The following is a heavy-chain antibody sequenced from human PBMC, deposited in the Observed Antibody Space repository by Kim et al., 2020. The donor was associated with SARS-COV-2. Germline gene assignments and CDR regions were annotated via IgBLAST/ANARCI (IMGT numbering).Heavy chain of an antibody. CDR1: GFTFSSYR. CDR2: ISSSSSTI. J-gene: IGHJ6*02. V-gene: IGHV3-48*02. Sequence: GGSLRLSCAASGFTFSSYRMNWVRQAPGKGLEWVSYISSSSSTIYYADSVKGRFTISRDNAKNSLYLQMNSLRDEDTAVYYCARGRRITMIVVAIDDYGMDVWGQGTTVTVSS. CDR3: ARGRRITMIVVAIDDYGMDV. D-gene: IGHD3-22*01.